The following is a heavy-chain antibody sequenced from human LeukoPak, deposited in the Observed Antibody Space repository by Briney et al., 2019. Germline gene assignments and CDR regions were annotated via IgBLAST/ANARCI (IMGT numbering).Heavy chain of an antibody. V-gene: IGHV4-61*01. CDR2: IYYSGST. CDR1: GGSVSSGSYY. Sequence: PSETLSLTCTVSGGSVSSGSYYWSWIRQPPGKGLEWIGYIYYSGSTNYNPSLKSRVTISVDTSKNQFSLKLSSVTAADTAVYYCARGRSSPRQPFDYWGQGTLVTVSS. CDR3: ARGRSSPRQPFDY. J-gene: IGHJ4*02. D-gene: IGHD6-13*01.